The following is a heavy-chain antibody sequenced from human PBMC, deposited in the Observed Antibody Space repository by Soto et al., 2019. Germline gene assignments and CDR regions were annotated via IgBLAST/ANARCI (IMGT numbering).Heavy chain of an antibody. V-gene: IGHV3-21*02. J-gene: IGHJ6*03. CDR1: GFNFEVYS. Sequence: EVKLVESGGGLVKPGASLRLSCAASGFNFEVYSMNWVRQTPVKGLEWVSSISRGSRFLHYADSIKGRFTISRDDAESSQHLQIDSLRAEDTAVYFCARDFFGSGPDYYLDVWGTGTTVTVS. CDR2: ISRGSRFL. CDR3: ARDFFGSGPDYYLDV. D-gene: IGHD3-10*01.